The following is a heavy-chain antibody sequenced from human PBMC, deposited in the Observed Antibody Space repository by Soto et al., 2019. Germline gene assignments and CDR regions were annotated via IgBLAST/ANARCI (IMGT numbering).Heavy chain of an antibody. CDR3: ARRGGGVVLAATTPFDY. CDR2: IYHSGTT. CDR1: SGSISTANW. V-gene: IGHV4-4*02. D-gene: IGHD2-15*01. J-gene: IGHJ4*02. Sequence: QVPLQESGPRLVRPSGTLSLTCTVSSGSISTANWWSWVRQPPGGGREWIGEIYHSGTTNYNLHLKSRVTLSVDKSKNQFSLRLSSVTAADTATYYCARRGGGVVLAATTPFDYWGQGTLVTVSS.